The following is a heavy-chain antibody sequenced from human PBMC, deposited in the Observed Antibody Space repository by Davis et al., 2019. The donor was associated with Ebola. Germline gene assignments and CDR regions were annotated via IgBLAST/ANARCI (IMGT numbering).Heavy chain of an antibody. CDR1: GYSFTSYW. CDR2: IYPGYSDT. CDR3: ARNPYYYYGMDV. Sequence: KVSCKGSGYSFTSYWIGWVRQIPGKGLAWMGIIYPGYSDTRYSPSFQGQVTISADKSISTAYLQWSSLKASDTAMYYCARNPYYYYGMDVWGQGTTVTVSS. J-gene: IGHJ6*02. V-gene: IGHV5-51*01.